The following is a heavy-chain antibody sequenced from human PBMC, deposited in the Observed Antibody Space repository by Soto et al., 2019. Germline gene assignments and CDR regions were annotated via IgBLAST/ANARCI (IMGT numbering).Heavy chain of an antibody. J-gene: IGHJ6*02. CDR3: ARAPEPGRFLEWRRDYYYYGMDV. V-gene: IGHV1-2*02. Sequence: ASVKVSCKASGYTFTGCYMHWVRQAPGQGLEWMGWINPNSGGTNYAQKFQGRVTMTRDTSISTAYMELSRLRSDDTAVSYCARAPEPGRFLEWRRDYYYYGMDVWGQGTTVTVS. CDR1: GYTFTGCY. D-gene: IGHD3-3*01. CDR2: INPNSGGT.